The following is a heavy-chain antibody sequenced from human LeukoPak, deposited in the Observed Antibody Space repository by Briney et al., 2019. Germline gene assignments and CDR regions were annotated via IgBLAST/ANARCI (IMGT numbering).Heavy chain of an antibody. V-gene: IGHV4-38-2*02. CDR2: IYHSGTT. D-gene: IGHD5-12*01. J-gene: IGHJ4*02. Sequence: SETLSLTCTVSDFSISRGYYWGWIRQPPGKGLECIGTIYHSGTTYYSPSLKTRVTISVDTSKNQFSLKLSSVTAADTAMYYCARVSGYDWESFYDYWGQGSLVTVSS. CDR1: DFSISRGYY. CDR3: ARVSGYDWESFYDY.